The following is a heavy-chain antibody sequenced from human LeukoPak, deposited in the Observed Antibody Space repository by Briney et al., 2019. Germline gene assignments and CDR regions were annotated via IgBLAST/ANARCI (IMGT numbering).Heavy chain of an antibody. CDR2: ISSGSSYI. V-gene: IGHV3-21*04. CDR3: TRGGGITIFGVVIPWYYYYYMDV. D-gene: IGHD3-3*01. Sequence: GGSLRLSCAASGFTFSSYSMNWVRQAPGKGLEWVSSISSGSSYIYYTDSVKGRFTISRDNAKNSLYLQMNSLKTEDTAVYYYTRGGGITIFGVVIPWYYYYYMDVWGKGTTVTVSS. CDR1: GFTFSSYS. J-gene: IGHJ6*03.